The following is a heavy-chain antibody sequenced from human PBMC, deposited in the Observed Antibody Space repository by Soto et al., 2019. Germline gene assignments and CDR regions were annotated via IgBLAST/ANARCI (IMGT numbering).Heavy chain of an antibody. D-gene: IGHD3-9*01. CDR1: GDSVSSNSAA. J-gene: IGHJ5*02. V-gene: IGHV6-1*01. Sequence: QTLSLTCAISGDSVSSNSAAWNWIRQSPSGGLEWLGRTYYRHKWYSVSAVSVKSRATIKPDTSKNQFYLQLNSVSPDDSAVYYCERGPGILNPWGEGILVTVSS. CDR2: TYYRHKWYS. CDR3: ERGPGILNP.